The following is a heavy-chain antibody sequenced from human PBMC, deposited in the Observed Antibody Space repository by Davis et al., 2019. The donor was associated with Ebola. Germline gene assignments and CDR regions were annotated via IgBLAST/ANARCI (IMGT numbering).Heavy chain of an antibody. CDR1: GGSVSSGSYY. V-gene: IGHV4-61*01. D-gene: IGHD3-9*01. Sequence: ESLKTSCPVSGGSVSSGSYYWSWIRQPPGKGLEWIGYIYYSGSTNYNPSLKSRVTITVDTSKNQFSLKLSSVTAADTAVYYCARVGRLRYFDQPYHYYGMDVWGQGTTVTVSS. CDR3: ARVGRLRYFDQPYHYYGMDV. CDR2: IYYSGST. J-gene: IGHJ6*02.